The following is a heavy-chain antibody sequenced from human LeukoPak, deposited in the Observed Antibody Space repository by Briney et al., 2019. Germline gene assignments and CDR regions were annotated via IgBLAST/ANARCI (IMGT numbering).Heavy chain of an antibody. CDR1: GLTFSDYY. CDR3: ARVTYYYDNSFDY. D-gene: IGHD3-22*01. V-gene: IGHV3-11*06. J-gene: IGHJ4*02. CDR2: ISSSSSSYT. Sequence: GGSLRLSCAASGLTFSDYYMSWIRQAPGKGLEWVSYISSSSSSYTNYADSVKGRFTISRDNAKNSLCLQMNSLRAEDTAVYYCARVTYYYDNSFDYWGQGTLVTVSS.